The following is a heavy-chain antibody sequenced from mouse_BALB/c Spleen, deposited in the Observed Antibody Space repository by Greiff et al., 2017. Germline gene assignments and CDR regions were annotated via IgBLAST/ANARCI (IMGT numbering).Heavy chain of an antibody. J-gene: IGHJ4*01. CDR3: ARDGRSYAMDY. CDR1: GYTFTDYY. CDR2: IRNKANGYTT. V-gene: IGHV7-3*02. Sequence: EVHLVESGGGLVQPGGSLRLSCATSGYTFTDYYMSWVRQPPGKALEWLGFIRNKANGYTTEYSASVKGRFTISRDTSQSILYLQMNTLSAEDSATYYCARDGRSYAMDYWGQGTSVTVSA.